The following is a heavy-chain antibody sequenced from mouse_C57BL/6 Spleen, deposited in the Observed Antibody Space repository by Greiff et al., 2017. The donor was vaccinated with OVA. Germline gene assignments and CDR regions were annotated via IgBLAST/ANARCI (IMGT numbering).Heavy chain of an antibody. CDR2: IYPGDGDT. D-gene: IGHD4-1*02. Sequence: QVQLQQSGAELVKPGASVKISCKASGYAFSSYWMTWVKQRPGKGLEWLGQIYPGDGDTNYNGKFKGKATLTADKSSSTAYMQLSSLTSEDSAVYFSARSQLGRGGLDYWGQGTTLTVSS. CDR3: ARSQLGRGGLDY. J-gene: IGHJ2*01. CDR1: GYAFSSYW. V-gene: IGHV1-80*01.